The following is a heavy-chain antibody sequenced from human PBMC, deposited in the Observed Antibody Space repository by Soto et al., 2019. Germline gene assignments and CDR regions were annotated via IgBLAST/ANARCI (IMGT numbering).Heavy chain of an antibody. CDR3: ARGNPSLNTGLN. J-gene: IGHJ4*02. Sequence: ASVKVSCKXSGYTFTSYDINWVRQATGQGLEWMGWMNPNSGNTGYAQKFQGRVTMTRNTSISTAYMELSSLRSEDTAVYYCARGNPSLNTGLNWGQGTLVTVSS. CDR2: MNPNSGNT. V-gene: IGHV1-8*01. CDR1: GYTFTSYD.